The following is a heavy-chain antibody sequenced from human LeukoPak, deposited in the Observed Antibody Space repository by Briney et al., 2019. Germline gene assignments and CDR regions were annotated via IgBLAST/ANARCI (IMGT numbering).Heavy chain of an antibody. V-gene: IGHV1-2*06. J-gene: IGHJ4*02. Sequence: ASVKVSCKASGYTFTGYYIHWVRQAPGQGLEWMGRINPNNGGTNYAQKFQGRVTMTRDMSMSTAYMELSRLRSVDTAVYYCAGGSDENYWGYCSSTSCYYFDYWGQGTLVTVSS. CDR3: AGGSDENYWGYCSSTSCYYFDY. D-gene: IGHD2-2*01. CDR2: INPNNGGT. CDR1: GYTFTGYY.